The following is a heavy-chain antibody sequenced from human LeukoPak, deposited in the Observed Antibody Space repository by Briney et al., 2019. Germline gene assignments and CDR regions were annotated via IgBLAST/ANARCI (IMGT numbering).Heavy chain of an antibody. D-gene: IGHD2-2*01. Sequence: GGSLRLSCAASGFTFSIYSMNWVRQAPGKGLEWVSSISSSSSYIYYADSVKGRFTISRDNAKNSLYLQMNSLRAEDTAVYYCARGHIVVVPANIDYWGQGTLVTVSS. J-gene: IGHJ4*02. CDR2: ISSSSSYI. CDR3: ARGHIVVVPANIDY. V-gene: IGHV3-21*01. CDR1: GFTFSIYS.